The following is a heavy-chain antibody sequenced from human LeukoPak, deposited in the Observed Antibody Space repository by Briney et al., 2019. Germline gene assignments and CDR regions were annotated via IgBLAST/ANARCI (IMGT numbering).Heavy chain of an antibody. V-gene: IGHV4-4*07. CDR1: GGSLSCYY. J-gene: IGHJ6*03. CDR2: ISTSGST. CDR3: ARGSLRNYYYFYMDV. D-gene: IGHD3-16*01. Sequence: SETLSLTCTVSGGSLSCYYWSWIRQPAGKGLEWIGRISTSGSTNYNPSLKSRVTISVDKSKNQFSLKLSSVTAADTAVYYCARGSLRNYYYFYMDVWGKGSTVTVSS.